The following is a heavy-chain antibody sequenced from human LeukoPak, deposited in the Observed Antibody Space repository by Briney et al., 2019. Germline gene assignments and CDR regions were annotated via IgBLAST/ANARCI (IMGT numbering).Heavy chain of an antibody. CDR3: ARENYDILTGYTQGYFDY. V-gene: IGHV3-21*01. D-gene: IGHD3-9*01. CDR2: ISSSSSYI. CDR1: GFTFSSYS. J-gene: IGHJ4*02. Sequence: KPGGSLRLFCAASGFTFSSYSMNWVRQAPGKGLEWVSSISSSSSYIYYADSVKGRFTISRDNAKNSLYLQMNSLRAEDTAVYYCARENYDILTGYTQGYFDYWGQGTLVTVSS.